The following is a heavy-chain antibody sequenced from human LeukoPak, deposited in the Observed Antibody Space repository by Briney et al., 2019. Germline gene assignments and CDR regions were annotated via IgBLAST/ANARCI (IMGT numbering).Heavy chain of an antibody. D-gene: IGHD6-6*01. V-gene: IGHV4-4*08. J-gene: IGHJ6*03. Sequence: SETLSLTCTASCGSIISYYRRLIRPPPREGMEWSGFIFISGSTNYNHSLQGRGTITIDTSKNQVSLKLSSGPAADTAVYYCARAEYSSAGGLYYCYFLYVWGKGTTVTVSS. CDR1: CGSIISYY. CDR3: ARAEYSSAGGLYYCYFLYV. CDR2: IFISGST.